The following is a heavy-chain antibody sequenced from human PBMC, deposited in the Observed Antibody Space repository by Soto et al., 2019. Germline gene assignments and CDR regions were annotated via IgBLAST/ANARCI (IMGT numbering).Heavy chain of an antibody. J-gene: IGHJ4*02. D-gene: IGHD6-13*01. CDR3: ARSPRSSPYCDV. V-gene: IGHV5-51*01. Sequence: GESLKISCQCSGYTFSNFRIGWVRQLPGQGLEWMGIIYPGDHETRYSPSFLGKVTISAEKSINTAYLQWSSLEASDSAFYFCARSPRSSPYCDVGGQGALVTVSS. CDR2: IYPGDHET. CDR1: GYTFSNFR.